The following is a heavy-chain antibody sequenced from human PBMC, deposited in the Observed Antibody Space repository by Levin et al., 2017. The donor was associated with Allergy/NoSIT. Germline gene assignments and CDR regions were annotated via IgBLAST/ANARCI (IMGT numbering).Heavy chain of an antibody. CDR3: ASSRGSFDI. J-gene: IGHJ3*02. V-gene: IGHV6-1*01. D-gene: IGHD3-10*01. Sequence: SQTLSLPCAISGDSVSSNSAAWHWIRQSPSRGLEWLGRTYYRSKWYNEYAISVESRITIKPDTSKNHFSLLLTSVTPEDTALYYCASSRGSFDIWGQGTMVTVSS. CDR1: GDSVSSNSAA. CDR2: TYYRSKWYN.